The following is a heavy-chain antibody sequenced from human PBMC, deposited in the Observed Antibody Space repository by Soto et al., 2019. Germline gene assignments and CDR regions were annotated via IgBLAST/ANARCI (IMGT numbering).Heavy chain of an antibody. CDR3: AKIVGPTGGF. CDR2: ISGSGDRT. J-gene: IGHJ4*02. V-gene: IGHV3-23*01. D-gene: IGHD1-26*01. CDR1: GLTFSTLA. Sequence: EVQLLESGGGLVQPGGSLRLSCAASGLTFSTLAMSWVRQAPGKGLEWVSGISGSGDRTYHADSVKGRFTISRDNSKNTLYLQMSSLRADDTGVYYCAKIVGPTGGFWGQGTLVTVSS.